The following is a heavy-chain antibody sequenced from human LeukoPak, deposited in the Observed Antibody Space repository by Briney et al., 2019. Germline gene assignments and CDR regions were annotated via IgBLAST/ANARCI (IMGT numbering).Heavy chain of an antibody. Sequence: GSSVKVSCKASGGTFSSYAISWVRQAPGQGLEWMGIINPSGGSTSYAQKFQGRVTMTRDTSTSTVYMELSSLRSEDTAVYYCARFWIGDGYNSEDYWGQGTLVTVSS. CDR3: ARFWIGDGYNSEDY. D-gene: IGHD5-24*01. J-gene: IGHJ4*02. CDR2: INPSGGST. CDR1: GGTFSSYA. V-gene: IGHV1-46*01.